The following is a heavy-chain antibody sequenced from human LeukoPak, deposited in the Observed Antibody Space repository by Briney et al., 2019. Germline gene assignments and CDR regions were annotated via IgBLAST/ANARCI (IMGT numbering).Heavy chain of an antibody. CDR1: GFTVSSNY. V-gene: IGHV3-53*01. CDR3: ARGGATVSSRSFDY. CDR2: IYSGGST. D-gene: IGHD4-17*01. J-gene: IGHJ4*02. Sequence: GGSLRLSCAASGFTVSSNYMSWVRQAPGKGLEWVSVIYSGGSTYYADSVTGRFTISRDNSKNTLYLQMNSLRAEDTAVYYCARGGATVSSRSFDYWGQGTLVTVSS.